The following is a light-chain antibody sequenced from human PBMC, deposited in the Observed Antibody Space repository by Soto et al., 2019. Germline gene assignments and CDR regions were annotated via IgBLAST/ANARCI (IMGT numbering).Light chain of an antibody. Sequence: EIVLTQSPGTLSLSPGERATLSCRASQSVSSYLAWYQQKPGQAPRRLIYDASTRATGISARFSGSGSGTDFNLNISSLEPEDFAVYYCQQRSNWPVTFGQGTKVEVK. CDR1: QSVSSY. V-gene: IGKV3-11*01. CDR2: DAS. J-gene: IGKJ1*01. CDR3: QQRSNWPVT.